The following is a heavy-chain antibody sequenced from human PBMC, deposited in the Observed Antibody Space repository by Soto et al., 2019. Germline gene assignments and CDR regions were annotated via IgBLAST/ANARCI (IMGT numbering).Heavy chain of an antibody. D-gene: IGHD6-13*01. V-gene: IGHV4-59*01. J-gene: IGHJ4*02. Sequence: KPSETLSLTCTVSGGSINSYYWSWIRQPPGKGLEWIAYVYDSGSTNYNPSLRSRLTMSVDTSKNQFSLNLNSVTAADTAVYFCARGYSSNWFRLDYWGQGIPVTVSS. CDR1: GGSINSYY. CDR2: VYDSGST. CDR3: ARGYSSNWFRLDY.